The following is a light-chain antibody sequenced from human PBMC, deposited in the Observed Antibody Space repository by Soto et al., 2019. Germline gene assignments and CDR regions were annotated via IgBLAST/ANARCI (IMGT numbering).Light chain of an antibody. CDR3: QQYNRYYS. CDR1: QSISSW. V-gene: IGKV1-5*01. CDR2: DAS. J-gene: IGKJ2*03. Sequence: DIQMTQSPSTLSASVGDRVTITCRASQSISSWLAWYQQKPGKAPKLLIFDASKLQSGVPSRFSGSGAGTEFTLTINGLQPDDFATYYCQQYNRYYSFGQGTKLEIK.